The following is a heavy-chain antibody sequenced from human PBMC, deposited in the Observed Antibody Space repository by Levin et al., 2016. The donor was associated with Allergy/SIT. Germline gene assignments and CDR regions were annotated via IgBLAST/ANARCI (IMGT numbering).Heavy chain of an antibody. Sequence: WVRQAPGQGLEWMGWINPNSGGTNYAQKFQGWVTMTRDTSISTAYMELSRLRSDDTAVYYCARARLRRYNWFDPWGQGTLVTVSS. J-gene: IGHJ5*02. CDR2: INPNSGGT. V-gene: IGHV1-2*04. CDR3: ARARLRRYNWFDP.